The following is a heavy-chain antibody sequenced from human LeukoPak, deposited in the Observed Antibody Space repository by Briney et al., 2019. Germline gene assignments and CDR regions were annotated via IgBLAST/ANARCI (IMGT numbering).Heavy chain of an antibody. J-gene: IGHJ4*02. CDR2: IYYSGST. D-gene: IGHD2-2*01. CDR1: GGSISSYY. V-gene: IGHV4-59*08. CDR3: ARQGCSSTSCYVVRGHFDY. Sequence: SETLSLTCTVSGGSISSYYWSWIRQPPGKGLEWIGYIYYSGSTNYNPSLKSRATISVDTSKNQFSLKLSSVTAADTAVYYCARQGCSSTSCYVVRGHFDYWGQGTLVTVSS.